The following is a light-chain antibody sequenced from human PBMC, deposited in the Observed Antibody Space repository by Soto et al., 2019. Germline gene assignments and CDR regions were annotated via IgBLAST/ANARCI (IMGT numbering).Light chain of an antibody. Sequence: QSVLTQPASVSGSPGQSITISCTGTSSDVGGYNYVSWYQQHPGKAPKLMIYEVTNRPPGVSHRFSGSKSANTASLTISGLQAEDEADYYCSSSTSRSTVVFGGGTKLTVL. CDR3: SSSTSRSTVV. CDR2: EVT. CDR1: SSDVGGYNY. V-gene: IGLV2-14*01. J-gene: IGLJ3*02.